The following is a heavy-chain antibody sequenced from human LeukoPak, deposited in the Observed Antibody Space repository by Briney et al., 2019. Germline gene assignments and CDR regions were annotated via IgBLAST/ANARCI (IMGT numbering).Heavy chain of an antibody. J-gene: IGHJ3*02. Sequence: GGSLRLSCAASGFIFSNYGIHWVRQAPGKGLEWVAGISYDGSKQYYADSVKGRFTISRDNPKNTLYLQMNSLRVEDTAVYYCSKGFSGYDYAFDTWGQGTMVTVSS. V-gene: IGHV3-30*18. CDR1: GFIFSNYG. CDR3: SKGFSGYDYAFDT. CDR2: ISYDGSKQ. D-gene: IGHD5-12*01.